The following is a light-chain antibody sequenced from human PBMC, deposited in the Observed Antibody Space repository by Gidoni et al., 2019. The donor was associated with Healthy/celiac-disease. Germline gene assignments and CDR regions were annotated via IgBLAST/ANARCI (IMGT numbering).Light chain of an antibody. CDR2: AAS. J-gene: IGKJ3*01. CDR3: QQSYSL. CDR1: QSISSY. Sequence: DIQMTQSPSSLSASVGDRVTITCRASQSISSYLNWYQQKPGKATKLLIYAASSLQSGVPSRFSGSGSGTDFTLTISSLQPEDFATYYCQQSYSLFGPGTKVDIK. V-gene: IGKV1-39*01.